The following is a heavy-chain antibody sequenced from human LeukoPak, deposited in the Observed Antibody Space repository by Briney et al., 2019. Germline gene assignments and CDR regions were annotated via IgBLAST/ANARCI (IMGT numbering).Heavy chain of an antibody. V-gene: IGHV1-8*02. CDR2: MNPNSGNT. Sequence: ASVKVSCKASGYTFTGYYMHWVRQATGQGLEWMGWMNPNSGNTGYAQKFQGRVTMTRNTSISTAYMELSSLRSEDTAVYYCAYSIADYDYWGQGTLVTVSS. J-gene: IGHJ4*02. CDR1: GYTFTGYY. D-gene: IGHD6-6*01. CDR3: AYSIADYDY.